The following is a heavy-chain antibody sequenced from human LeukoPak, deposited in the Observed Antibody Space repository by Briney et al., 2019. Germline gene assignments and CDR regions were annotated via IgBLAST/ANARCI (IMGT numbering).Heavy chain of an antibody. D-gene: IGHD6-6*01. J-gene: IGHJ4*02. CDR3: AKVALIAARLGHFDY. Sequence: GRSLRLSCAASGFTFSSYGMRWVRQAPGKGLEWVAVISYDGSNKYYADSVKGRFTISRDNSKNTLYLQMNSLRAEDTAVYYCAKVALIAARLGHFDYWGQGTLVTVSS. CDR2: ISYDGSNK. CDR1: GFTFSSYG. V-gene: IGHV3-30*18.